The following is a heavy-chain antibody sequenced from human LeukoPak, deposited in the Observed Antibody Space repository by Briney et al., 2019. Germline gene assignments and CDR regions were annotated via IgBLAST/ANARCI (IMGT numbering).Heavy chain of an antibody. Sequence: ASVKVSCKASGYTFTSYYMHLVRQAPGQGLEWMGIINPSGGSTSYAQKFQGRVTMTRDTSTSTVYMELSSLRCEDTAVYYCARGYCSSTSCSQRPNWFDPWGQGTLVTVSS. CDR2: INPSGGST. J-gene: IGHJ5*02. D-gene: IGHD2-2*01. V-gene: IGHV1-46*03. CDR3: ARGYCSSTSCSQRPNWFDP. CDR1: GYTFTSYY.